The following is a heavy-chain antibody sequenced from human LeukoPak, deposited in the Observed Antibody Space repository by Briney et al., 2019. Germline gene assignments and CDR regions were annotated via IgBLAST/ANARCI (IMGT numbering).Heavy chain of an antibody. CDR2: IIPIFGTA. J-gene: IGHJ3*02. Sequence: ASVTLSCTASGGTFSSYAISWVRQAPGQGLEWMGGIIPIFGTANYAQKFQGRVTITADESTRTAYMELSSLRSEDTAVYYCAAPRGDIVVVPAAIVGGAFDIWGQGTMVTVSS. CDR3: AAPRGDIVVVPAAIVGGAFDI. D-gene: IGHD2-2*01. CDR1: GGTFSSYA. V-gene: IGHV1-69*01.